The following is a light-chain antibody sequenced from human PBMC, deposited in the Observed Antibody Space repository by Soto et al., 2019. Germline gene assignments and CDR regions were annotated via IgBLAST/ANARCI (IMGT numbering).Light chain of an antibody. V-gene: IGLV2-14*03. Sequence: QSVLIQPASVSGSPGQSITISCTGTSSDVGSYNYVSWYQHHPGKAPKVMIFDVANRPSGVSDRFSASKSANTASLTISGLQAEDEADYYCSSYTSSSTYVFGTGTKVPVL. CDR3: SSYTSSSTYV. J-gene: IGLJ1*01. CDR2: DVA. CDR1: SSDVGSYNY.